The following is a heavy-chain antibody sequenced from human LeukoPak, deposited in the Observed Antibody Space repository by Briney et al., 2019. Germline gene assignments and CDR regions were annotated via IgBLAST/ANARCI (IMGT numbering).Heavy chain of an antibody. J-gene: IGHJ4*02. Sequence: SETLSLTCTVSGGSISGYYWSWIRQPAGKGLEWIGRIYTSGSTNYNPSLKSRVTMSVDTSKNQFSLKLSSVTAADTAVYYCARDRLWFGELSQTYHFDYWGQGTLVTVSS. D-gene: IGHD3-10*01. CDR2: IYTSGST. CDR3: ARDRLWFGELSQTYHFDY. V-gene: IGHV4-4*07. CDR1: GGSISGYY.